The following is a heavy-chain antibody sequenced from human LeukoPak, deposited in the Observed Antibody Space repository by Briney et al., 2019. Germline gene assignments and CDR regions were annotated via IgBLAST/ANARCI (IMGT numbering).Heavy chain of an antibody. Sequence: PGGSLRLSCAASGFTFSSYSMNWVRQAPGKGLEWVSYISSGGSTIYYTDSVKGRFTISRDNSKNTLYLQMNSLRAEDTAVYYCAKYQAYYDILTGYYSGYLDYWGQGTLVTVSS. CDR3: AKYQAYYDILTGYYSGYLDY. J-gene: IGHJ4*02. D-gene: IGHD3-9*01. V-gene: IGHV3-48*01. CDR2: ISSGGSTI. CDR1: GFTFSSYS.